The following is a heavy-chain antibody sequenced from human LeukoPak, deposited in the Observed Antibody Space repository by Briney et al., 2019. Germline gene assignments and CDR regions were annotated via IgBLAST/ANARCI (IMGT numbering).Heavy chain of an antibody. CDR3: AKDRPPLYGDYGYYYYYYMDV. CDR2: ISSSGGST. CDR1: GFTFSSYA. Sequence: GGSLRLACAASGFTFSSYAMSWVRQAPGKGLEWVSAISSSGGSTYYADSGKGRFTISRDKSKNSTWQQMNSLRAEDTAVYYCAKDRPPLYGDYGYYYYYYMDVWGKGTTVTVSS. D-gene: IGHD4-17*01. J-gene: IGHJ6*03. V-gene: IGHV3-23*01.